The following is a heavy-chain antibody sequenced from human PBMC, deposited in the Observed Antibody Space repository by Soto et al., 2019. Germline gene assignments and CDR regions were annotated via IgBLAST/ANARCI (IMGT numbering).Heavy chain of an antibody. CDR3: ARDVRYCSSTSCSNWFDP. CDR1: GGSISSGGYY. D-gene: IGHD2-2*01. CDR2: IYYSGST. Sequence: SETLSLTYTVSGGSISSGGYYWSWIHQHPGKGLEWIGYIYYSGSTYYNPSLKSRVTISVDTSKNQFSLKLSSVTAADTAVYYCARDVRYCSSTSCSNWFDPWGQGTLVTVSS. J-gene: IGHJ5*02. V-gene: IGHV4-31*03.